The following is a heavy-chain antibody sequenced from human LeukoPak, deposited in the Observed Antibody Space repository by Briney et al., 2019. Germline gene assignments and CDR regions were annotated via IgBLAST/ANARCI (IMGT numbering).Heavy chain of an antibody. CDR2: ISWNSGSI. J-gene: IGHJ3*02. D-gene: IGHD4-17*01. CDR3: ARDILEYGESPDAFDI. CDR1: GFTFDDYA. Sequence: VRSLRLSCAASGFTFDDYAMHWVRQAPGKGLEWVAGISWNSGSIGYADSVKGRFTISRDNAKNSLYLQMNSLRDEDTAVYYCARDILEYGESPDAFDIWGQGTMVTVSS. V-gene: IGHV3-9*01.